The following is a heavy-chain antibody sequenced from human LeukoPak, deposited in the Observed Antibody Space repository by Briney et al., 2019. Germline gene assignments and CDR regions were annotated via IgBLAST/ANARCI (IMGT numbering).Heavy chain of an antibody. CDR1: GFTFSSYA. Sequence: PGGSLRLSCAASGFTFSSYAMHWVRQAPGKGLEWVAVISYDGSNKYYADSAKGRFTISRDNSKNTLYLQMNGLRAEDTAVYYCARASPSSGCLDYWGQGTLVTVSS. CDR3: ARASPSSGCLDY. D-gene: IGHD6-19*01. CDR2: ISYDGSNK. V-gene: IGHV3-30*04. J-gene: IGHJ4*02.